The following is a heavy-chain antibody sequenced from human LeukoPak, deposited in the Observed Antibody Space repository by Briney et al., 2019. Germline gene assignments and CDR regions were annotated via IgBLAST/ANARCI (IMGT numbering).Heavy chain of an antibody. J-gene: IGHJ6*02. CDR3: ARQEYSSSSFMDV. V-gene: IGHV5-51*01. Sequence: GESLKISCKGSGYSFTGYWIGWVRQMPGKGLEWMGIIHLGDSDTRYSPSFQGQVTISADKSISTAYLQWSSLKASDTAMYYCARQEYSSSSFMDVWGQGTTVTVSS. D-gene: IGHD6-13*01. CDR2: IHLGDSDT. CDR1: GYSFTGYW.